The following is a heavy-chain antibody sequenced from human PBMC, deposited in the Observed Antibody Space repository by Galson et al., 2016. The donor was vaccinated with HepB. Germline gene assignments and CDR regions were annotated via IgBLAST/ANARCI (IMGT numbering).Heavy chain of an antibody. CDR1: GFTFSNYW. V-gene: IGHV3-74*01. Sequence: SLRLSCAASGFTFSNYWMHWVRQGPGKGLVWVSRIKSDRSYTNYADSVKGRFTISRDSAKNTLYLQMNSLRVEDTAVYYCARDQSGDCSTTKCWGPDYWGQGTLVTVSS. CDR3: ARDQSGDCSTTKCWGPDY. CDR2: IKSDRSYT. J-gene: IGHJ4*02. D-gene: IGHD2-2*01.